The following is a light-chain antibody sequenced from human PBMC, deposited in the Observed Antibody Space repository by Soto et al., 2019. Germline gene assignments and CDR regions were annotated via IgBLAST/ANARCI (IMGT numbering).Light chain of an antibody. Sequence: EIVLTQSPATLSLSPGERATLSCRASQSVSSLLAWYQQKSGQPPRLLISDASNRDTGVPARFSGSGSGTDFTLIISSLEPEDFAVYYCHQRSNWPLSFGGGTKVEI. CDR2: DAS. J-gene: IGKJ4*01. CDR1: QSVSSL. CDR3: HQRSNWPLS. V-gene: IGKV3-11*01.